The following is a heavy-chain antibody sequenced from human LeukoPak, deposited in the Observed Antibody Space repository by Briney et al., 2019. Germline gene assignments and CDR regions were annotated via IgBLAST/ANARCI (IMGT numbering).Heavy chain of an antibody. D-gene: IGHD1-26*01. CDR3: ARKERVGATPLDY. V-gene: IGHV1-69*05. CDR1: GGTFSSYA. Sequence: GASVKVSCKASGGTFSSYAISWVRQAPGQGLEWMGGIIPIFGTANYAQKFQGRVTMTRDTSTSTAYMELSSLRSEDTAVYYCARKERVGATPLDYWGQGTLVTVSS. CDR2: IIPIFGTA. J-gene: IGHJ4*02.